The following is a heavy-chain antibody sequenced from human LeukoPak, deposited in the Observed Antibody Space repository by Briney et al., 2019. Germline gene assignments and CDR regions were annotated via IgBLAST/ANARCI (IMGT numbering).Heavy chain of an antibody. V-gene: IGHV1-18*01. D-gene: IGHD1-26*01. J-gene: IGHJ6*03. CDR2: ISAYNGNT. CDR1: GYTFTNYD. CDR3: AGGLIVGATDHYYYMDV. Sequence: ASVKVSCKASGYTFTNYDINWVRQASGQGLEWMGWISAYNGNTNYAQKLQGRVTMTTDTSTSTAYMELRSLRSDDTAVYYCAGGLIVGATDHYYYMDVWGKGTTVTVSS.